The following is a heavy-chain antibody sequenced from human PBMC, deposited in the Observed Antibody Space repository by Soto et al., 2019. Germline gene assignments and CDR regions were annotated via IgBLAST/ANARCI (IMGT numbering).Heavy chain of an antibody. J-gene: IGHJ2*01. CDR2: IGTAGDT. CDR3: ARAGGDYEIYWYFDL. Sequence: GGSLRLSCAASGFTFSSYDMHWVRQATGKGLEWVSAIGTAGDTYYPGSVKGRFTISRENAKNSLYLQMNSLRAGDTAVYYCARAGGDYEIYWYFDLWGRGTLVTVSS. CDR1: GFTFSSYD. D-gene: IGHD4-17*01. V-gene: IGHV3-13*01.